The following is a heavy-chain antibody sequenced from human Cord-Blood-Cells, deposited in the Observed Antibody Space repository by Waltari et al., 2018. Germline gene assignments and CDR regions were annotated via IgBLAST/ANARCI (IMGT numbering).Heavy chain of an antibody. Sequence: QLQLQESGPGLVKPSETLSLTCTVSAGSISSSSYYWGWIRQPPGKGLEWLGSIYYSGSTYYNPSLKSRVTISVDTSKNQFSLKLSSVTAADTAVYYCAGVRGAIAPYYYYYYMDVWDKGTTVTVSS. CDR3: AGVRGAIAPYYYYYYMDV. V-gene: IGHV4-39*07. D-gene: IGHD3-10*01. CDR2: IYYSGST. J-gene: IGHJ6*03. CDR1: AGSISSSSYY.